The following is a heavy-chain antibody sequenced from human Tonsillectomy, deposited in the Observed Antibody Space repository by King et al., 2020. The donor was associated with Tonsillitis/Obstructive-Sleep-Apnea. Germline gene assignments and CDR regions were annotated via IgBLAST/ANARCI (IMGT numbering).Heavy chain of an antibody. D-gene: IGHD3-10*01. Sequence: VQLQESGPGLVKPSETLSLTCTVSGGSISRYYWSWIRQPPGKGLEWIGYIYYSGSTNYNASLKSRVTISVDTSKNQFSLKLSSVTAADTAVYYCARSYYFGSGSPNNMEVWGKGTTVTVSS. CDR2: IYYSGST. V-gene: IGHV4-59*08. CDR1: GGSISRYY. J-gene: IGHJ6*03. CDR3: ARSYYFGSGSPNNMEV.